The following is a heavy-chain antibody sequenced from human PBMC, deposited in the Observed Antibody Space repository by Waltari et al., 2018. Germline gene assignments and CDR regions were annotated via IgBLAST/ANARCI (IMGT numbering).Heavy chain of an antibody. J-gene: IGHJ4*02. V-gene: IGHV3-48*01. D-gene: IGHD1-26*01. CDR1: GFTFSTYG. CDR3: APLGASSLTLTA. CDR2: ISGSGSPT. Sequence: EVQLVESGGGLVQPGGSLRLSCAASGFTFSTYGMTWVRQAPGKGLEWGSHISGSGSPTYYADSVKGRFTISRDNAMNSLYLQMNSLRAEDTAVYYCAPLGASSLTLTAWGQGTLVTVSS.